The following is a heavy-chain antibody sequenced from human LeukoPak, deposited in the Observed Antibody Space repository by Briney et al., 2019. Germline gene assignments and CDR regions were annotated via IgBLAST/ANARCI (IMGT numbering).Heavy chain of an antibody. CDR1: GYTFTSYG. CDR3: ARGYCSGGSCYNWFDP. J-gene: IGHJ5*02. Sequence: ASVKVSCKASGYTFTSYGISWVRQAPGQGLEWMGWISAYNGNTNYAQKLQGRVTMTTDKSTSTAYMELSSLRSEDTAVYYCARGYCSGGSCYNWFDPWGQGTLVTVSS. CDR2: ISAYNGNT. D-gene: IGHD2-15*01. V-gene: IGHV1-18*01.